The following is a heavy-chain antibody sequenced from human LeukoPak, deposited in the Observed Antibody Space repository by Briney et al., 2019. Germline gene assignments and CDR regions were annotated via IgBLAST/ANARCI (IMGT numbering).Heavy chain of an antibody. J-gene: IGHJ4*02. CDR2: ISSSSSTI. V-gene: IGHV3-48*01. Sequence: GGSLRLSCAASGFTFSSYSMNWVRQAPGKGLEWVSYISSSSSTIYYADSVKGRFTISRDNAKNSLYLQMNSLRAEDTAVYYCARLGYCGSTICRGPSFDYWGQGTLVTVSS. CDR1: GFTFSSYS. D-gene: IGHD2-2*01. CDR3: ARLGYCGSTICRGPSFDY.